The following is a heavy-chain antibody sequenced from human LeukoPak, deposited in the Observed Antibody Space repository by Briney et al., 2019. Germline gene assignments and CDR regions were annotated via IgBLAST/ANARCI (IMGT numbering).Heavy chain of an antibody. V-gene: IGHV1-3*01. CDR2: INAGNGNT. D-gene: IGHD5-18*01. J-gene: IGHJ4*02. CDR3: ATPSMIGISYGYVRLRN. CDR1: GYTFTSYA. Sequence: GASVKVSCKASGYTFTSYAMHWVRQAPGQRLEWMGWINAGNGNTKYSQKFQGRVTITRDTSASTAYMELSGLTSEDTAVYYCATPSMIGISYGYVRLRNWGQGTLVTVSS.